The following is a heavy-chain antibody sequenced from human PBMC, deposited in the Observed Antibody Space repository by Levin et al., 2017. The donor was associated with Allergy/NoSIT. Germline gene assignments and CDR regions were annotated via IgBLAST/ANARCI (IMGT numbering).Heavy chain of an antibody. Sequence: GESLKISCAASGFTFSNYYMHWVRQAPGKGLVWVSRVISDGSITDYADSVKGRFTISRDNARNTLYLQMNSLRAEDTAVYYCARGGCRSTSCLDNWGQGILVTVSS. D-gene: IGHD2-2*01. CDR1: GFTFSNYY. V-gene: IGHV3-74*01. J-gene: IGHJ4*02. CDR3: ARGGCRSTSCLDN. CDR2: VISDGSIT.